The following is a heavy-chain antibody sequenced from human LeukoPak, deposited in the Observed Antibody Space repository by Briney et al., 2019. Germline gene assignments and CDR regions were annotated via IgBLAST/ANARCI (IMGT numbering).Heavy chain of an antibody. CDR2: INWNGGST. CDR3: ARGTLKAAATDFDY. V-gene: IGHV3-20*04. Sequence: GGSLRLSCAASGFTFRSYGMHWVRQAPGNGLEWVSGINWNGGSTGYADSVKGRFTISRDNAKNSLYLQMNSLRAEDTALYYCARGTLKAAATDFDYWGQGTLVTVSS. D-gene: IGHD6-13*01. J-gene: IGHJ4*02. CDR1: GFTFRSYG.